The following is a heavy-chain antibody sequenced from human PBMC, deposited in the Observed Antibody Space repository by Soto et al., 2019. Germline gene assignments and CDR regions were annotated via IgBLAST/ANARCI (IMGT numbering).Heavy chain of an antibody. CDR2: IYYSGST. V-gene: IGHV4-59*01. Sequence: SETLSLTCTVSGGSISSYYWSWIRQPPGEGLEWIGYIYYSGSTNYNPSLKSRVTISVDTSKNQFSLKLSSVTAADTAVYYCARDRSGYDWGGFGYWGQGTLVTVSS. J-gene: IGHJ4*02. CDR1: GGSISSYY. CDR3: ARDRSGYDWGGFGY. D-gene: IGHD5-12*01.